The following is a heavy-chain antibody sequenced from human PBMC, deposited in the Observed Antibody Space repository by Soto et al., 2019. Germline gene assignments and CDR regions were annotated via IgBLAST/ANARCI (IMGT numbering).Heavy chain of an antibody. J-gene: IGHJ6*03. Sequence: LETMSLTSTVSDGSIRGSSYYWGWIRPPPGKGLEWIGSIYYSGSTYYNPSLKSRVTISVDTSKNQFSLKLSSVTAADTAVYYCARHLTTSPDMNYYYYYMDVWGKGTTVTVSS. D-gene: IGHD4-4*01. CDR1: DGSIRGSSYY. CDR2: IYYSGST. V-gene: IGHV4-39*01. CDR3: ARHLTTSPDMNYYYYYMDV.